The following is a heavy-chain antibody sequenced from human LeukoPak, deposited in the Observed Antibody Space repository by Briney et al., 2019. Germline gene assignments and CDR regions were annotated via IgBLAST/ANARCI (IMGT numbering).Heavy chain of an antibody. J-gene: IGHJ6*03. V-gene: IGHV3-66*01. CDR1: GFTVSNNY. D-gene: IGHD3-3*02. Sequence: GGSLRLSCAASGFTVSNNYMTWVRQAPGKGLKWVSLISSGGNTYYADSVKGRFIISRDNAKNTLYLQMNTLRAEDTAVYYCARDMGRIRAIYYMDVWGKGTTVTISS. CDR2: ISSGGNT. CDR3: ARDMGRIRAIYYMDV.